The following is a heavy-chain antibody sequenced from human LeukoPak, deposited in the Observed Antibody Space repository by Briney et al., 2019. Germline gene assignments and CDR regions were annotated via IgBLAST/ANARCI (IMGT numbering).Heavy chain of an antibody. CDR2: INHSGST. CDR1: GGSFSGYY. Sequence: ETSETLSLTCAVYGGSFSGYYWSWIRQPPGKGLEWIGEINHSGSTNYNPSLKSRVTISVDTSKNQFSLKLSSVTAADTAVYYCARARIAARRGEKGVTFDYWGQGTLVTVSS. D-gene: IGHD6-6*01. V-gene: IGHV4-34*01. J-gene: IGHJ4*02. CDR3: ARARIAARRGEKGVTFDY.